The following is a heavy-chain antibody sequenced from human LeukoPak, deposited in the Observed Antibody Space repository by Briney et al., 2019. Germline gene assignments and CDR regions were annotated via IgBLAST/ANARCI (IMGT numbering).Heavy chain of an antibody. J-gene: IGHJ2*01. D-gene: IGHD3-22*01. V-gene: IGHV4-4*07. Sequence: KPSXTLSLTCTVSGGSISSYYWSWIRQPAGKGLEWIGRIYTSGSTNYNPSLNSRVTMSVDTSKNQFSLKLSSVTAADTAVYYCARDYYDSSGYAYWYFDLWGRGTLVTVSS. CDR1: GGSISSYY. CDR2: IYTSGST. CDR3: ARDYYDSSGYAYWYFDL.